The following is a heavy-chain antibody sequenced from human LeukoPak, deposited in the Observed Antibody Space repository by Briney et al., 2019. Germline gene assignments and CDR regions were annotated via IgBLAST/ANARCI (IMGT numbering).Heavy chain of an antibody. CDR3: ARDMHEYYFDY. Sequence: GGSLRLSCAASGFTFNNYAMTWVRQAPGKRLERVSTINTGGGTYYADSVKGRFTMSRDNSRNTLFLQMNTLRAEDTAVYFCARDMHEYYFDYWGQGTLVTVSS. V-gene: IGHV3-23*01. CDR2: INTGGGT. CDR1: GFTFNNYA. D-gene: IGHD2-2*01. J-gene: IGHJ4*02.